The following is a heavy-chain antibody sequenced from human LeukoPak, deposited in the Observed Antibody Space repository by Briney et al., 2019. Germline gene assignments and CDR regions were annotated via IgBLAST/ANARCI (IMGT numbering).Heavy chain of an antibody. J-gene: IGHJ4*02. CDR1: GFTFSSYW. CDR3: ARAFTGIAAAGFDY. V-gene: IGHV3-74*01. CDR2: INSDGSST. Sequence: GGSLRLSCAASGFTFSSYWMHWVRQAPGKGLVWVSRINSDGSSTSYADSVKGRFTISRDNAKNTLYLQMNSLRAEDTAVYYCARAFTGIAAAGFDYWGQRTLVTVSS. D-gene: IGHD6-13*01.